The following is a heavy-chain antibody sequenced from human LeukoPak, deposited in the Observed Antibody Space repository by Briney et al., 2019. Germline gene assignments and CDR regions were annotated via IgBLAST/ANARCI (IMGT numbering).Heavy chain of an antibody. CDR2: MNVDSGGT. CDR1: GHIFSDYY. Sequence: ASVKVSCKASGHIFSDYYMHWVRQAPGQGLEWVGWMNVDSGGTKYAQKLQGRVTMTRDTSVSTAFMDLTRLTSDDTAVYYCARDSKVTGTSFDSWGQGTLVTVSS. J-gene: IGHJ4*02. D-gene: IGHD2-21*02. V-gene: IGHV1-2*02. CDR3: ARDSKVTGTSFDS.